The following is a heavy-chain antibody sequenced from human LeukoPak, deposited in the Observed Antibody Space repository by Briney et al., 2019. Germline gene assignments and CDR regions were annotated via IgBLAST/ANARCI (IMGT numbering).Heavy chain of an antibody. CDR2: IYYSGST. CDR1: GGSISSYY. J-gene: IGHJ4*02. Sequence: SETLSLTCTVSGGSISSYYWSWIRQPPGKGLEWIGYIYYSGSTNYNPSLKSRVTISVDTSKNQFSLKLSSVTAADTAVYYCARGTIDGSSYFDYWGQGTLVTVSS. V-gene: IGHV4-59*01. D-gene: IGHD2-15*01. CDR3: ARGTIDGSSYFDY.